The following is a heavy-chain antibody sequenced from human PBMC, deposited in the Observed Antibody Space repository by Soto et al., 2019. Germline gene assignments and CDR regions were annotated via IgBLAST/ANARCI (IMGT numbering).Heavy chain of an antibody. D-gene: IGHD2-21*02. J-gene: IGHJ5*02. CDR3: AREIVTAGGNNYFDP. CDR2: VYHTGDT. CDR1: GGTVASSHR. Sequence: SETLSLTCGVSGGTVASSHRWSWVRQSPGRGLEWIGNVYHTGDTNFNPSLQSRVTFSVDKSNNQFSLRLTSVTAADTAVYFCAREIVTAGGNNYFDPWGPGTLVTVSS. V-gene: IGHV4-4*02.